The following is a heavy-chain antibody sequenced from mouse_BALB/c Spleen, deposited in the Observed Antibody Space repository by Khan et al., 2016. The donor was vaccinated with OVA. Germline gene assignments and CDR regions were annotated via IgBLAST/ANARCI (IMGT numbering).Heavy chain of an antibody. V-gene: IGHV2-6-7*01. CDR3: AREIYYEYAYYYAMDN. J-gene: IGHJ4*01. CDR2: IWGDGST. D-gene: IGHD2-4*01. Sequence: VQLQESGPGLVAPSQSLSITCTVSGFSLTGYGVNWVRQPPGKGLEWLGMIWGDGSTDYNSALKSRLSISKDNSKSQVFLKMNSLHTDDTAMYYCAREIYYEYAYYYAMDNWGQGTSVTVSS. CDR1: GFSLTGYG.